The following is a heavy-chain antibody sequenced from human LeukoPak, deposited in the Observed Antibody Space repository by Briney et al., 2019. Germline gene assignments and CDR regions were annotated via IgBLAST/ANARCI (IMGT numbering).Heavy chain of an antibody. Sequence: SETLSLTCAVYGGSFSGYYWSWIRQPPGKGLEWIGEINHSGSTNYNPSLKSRVTISVDTSKNQFSLKLSSVTAADTAVYYCARDSEYYDIWSSNAALGAFDIWGQGTMVTVSS. CDR3: ARDSEYYDIWSSNAALGAFDI. D-gene: IGHD3-3*01. V-gene: IGHV4-34*01. J-gene: IGHJ3*02. CDR1: GGSFSGYY. CDR2: INHSGST.